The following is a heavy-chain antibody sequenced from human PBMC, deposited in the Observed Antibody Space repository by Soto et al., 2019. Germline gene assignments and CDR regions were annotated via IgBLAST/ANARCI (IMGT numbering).Heavy chain of an antibody. CDR3: ASYQGITIFGVVLRVMDV. V-gene: IGHV1-69*13. CDR2: IIPIFGTA. CDR1: GGTFSSYA. Sequence: SVKVSCKASGGTFSSYAISWVRQAPGQGLEWMGGIIPIFGTANYAQKFQGRVTITADESTSTAYMELSSLRSEDTAVYYCASYQGITIFGVVLRVMDVWGQGTTVTVSS. J-gene: IGHJ6*02. D-gene: IGHD3-3*01.